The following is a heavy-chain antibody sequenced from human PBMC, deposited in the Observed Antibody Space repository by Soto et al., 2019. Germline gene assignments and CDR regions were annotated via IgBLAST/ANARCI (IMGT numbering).Heavy chain of an antibody. CDR3: GRDTPRPDIAPFDY. CDR1: GYTFTSYG. V-gene: IGHV1-18*01. J-gene: IGHJ4*02. CDR2: ISAYNGNT. D-gene: IGHD5-12*01. Sequence: ASVKVSCKASGYTFTSYGISWVRQAPGQGLEWMGWISAYNGNTNYAQKLQGRVTMTTDTSTSTAYMELRSPRSDDTAVYYCGRDTPRPDIAPFDYWGQGTLVTVSS.